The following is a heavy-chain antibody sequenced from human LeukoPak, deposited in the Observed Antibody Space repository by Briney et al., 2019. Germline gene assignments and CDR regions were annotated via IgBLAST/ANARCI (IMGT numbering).Heavy chain of an antibody. Sequence: SETLSLTCAVSSGSISSYYWSWIRQPPGKGLEWVGYIYHSGSTNYNPSLKSRVTISVDTSKNQFSLKLSSVTAADTAVYYCARGGSTMVRGTQTYFDYWGQGTLVTVSS. J-gene: IGHJ4*02. CDR3: ARGGSTMVRGTQTYFDY. CDR1: SGSISSYY. D-gene: IGHD3-10*01. CDR2: IYHSGST. V-gene: IGHV4-59*08.